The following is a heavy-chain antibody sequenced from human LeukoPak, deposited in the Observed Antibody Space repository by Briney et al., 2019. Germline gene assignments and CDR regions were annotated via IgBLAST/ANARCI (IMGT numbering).Heavy chain of an antibody. V-gene: IGHV3-11*01. D-gene: IGHD3-22*01. CDR3: AKRGVVIRVILVGFHKEAYYFDS. CDR1: GFTFSDYY. J-gene: IGHJ4*02. Sequence: GGSLRLSCAASGFTFSDYYMSWIRQAPGKGLERVSYISSSGSTIYYADSVKGRFTISRDNAKNSLYLQMNSLRAEDTAVYFCAKRGVVIRVILVGFHKEAYYFDSWGQGARVTVSS. CDR2: ISSSGSTI.